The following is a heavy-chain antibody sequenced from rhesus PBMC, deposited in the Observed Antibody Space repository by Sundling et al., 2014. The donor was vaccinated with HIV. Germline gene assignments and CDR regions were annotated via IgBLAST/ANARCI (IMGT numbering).Heavy chain of an antibody. CDR3: ARTGPWTGYYSFDY. J-gene: IGHJ4*01. V-gene: IGHV4-169*01. CDR2: IHGSDSNT. D-gene: IGHD3-3*01. Sequence: QVQLQESGPGLVKPSETLSVTCAVSGGSISSSYWSWIRQAPGRGLEWIGYIHGSDSNTDHNPSLKSRVTLSVDASKNQFSLKLSSVTAADTAVYYCARTGPWTGYYSFDYWGQGVLVTVSS. CDR1: GGSISSSY.